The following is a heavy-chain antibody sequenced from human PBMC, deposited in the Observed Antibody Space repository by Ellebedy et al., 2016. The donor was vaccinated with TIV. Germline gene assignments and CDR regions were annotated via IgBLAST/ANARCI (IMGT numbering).Heavy chain of an antibody. J-gene: IGHJ4*01. CDR2: VYYSGLT. D-gene: IGHD2/OR15-2a*01. CDR1: GGSISSSSYY. V-gene: IGHV4-39*01. CDR3: ARQGDFYASGNFPYFDS. Sequence: LETLSLTCSVSGGSISSSSYYWAWIRQPPGRGLEWIGSVYYSGLTYHNPSLEGRVTISLDTSQNHFSLKLTSVTAADTAVYYCARQGDFYASGNFPYFDSWGHGTVVTVS.